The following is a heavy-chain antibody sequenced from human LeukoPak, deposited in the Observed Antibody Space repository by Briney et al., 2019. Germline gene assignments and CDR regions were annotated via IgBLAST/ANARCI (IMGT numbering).Heavy chain of an antibody. J-gene: IGHJ4*02. Sequence: GGSLRLSCAASGFTFSSYSMNWVRQAPGKGLEWVSSISSSSSYIYYADSVKGRFTISRDNAKNSLYLQMNRLRAEDTAVYYCASWGYYGSRSYYKFDYWGQGTLVTVSS. D-gene: IGHD3-10*01. CDR3: ASWGYYGSRSYYKFDY. CDR1: GFTFSSYS. CDR2: ISSSSSYI. V-gene: IGHV3-21*01.